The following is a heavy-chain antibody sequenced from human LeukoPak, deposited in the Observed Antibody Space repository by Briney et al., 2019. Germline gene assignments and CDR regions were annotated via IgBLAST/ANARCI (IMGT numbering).Heavy chain of an antibody. J-gene: IGHJ6*03. D-gene: IGHD5-18*01. V-gene: IGHV1-69*05. CDR2: IIPIFCTA. CDR3: ARGNVDTAMVSYYYYYMDV. CDR1: GGTFSSYA. Sequence: ASVKVSCKASGGTFSSYAIIWVRQAPGQGLEWMGGIIPIFCTANYAQKFQGRVTITTDESTSTAYMELSSLRSEDTAVYYCARGNVDTAMVSYYYYYMDVWGKGTTVTVSS.